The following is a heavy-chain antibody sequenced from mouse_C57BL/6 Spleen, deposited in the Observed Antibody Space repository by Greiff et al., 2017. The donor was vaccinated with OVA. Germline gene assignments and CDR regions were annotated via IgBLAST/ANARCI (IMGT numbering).Heavy chain of an antibody. Sequence: EVKLQESGAELVRPGASVKLSCTASGFNIKDDYMHWVKQRPEQGLEWIGWIDPENGDTEYASKFQGKATITADTSSNTAYLQLSSLTSEDTAVYYCTTFAYYFDYWGQGTTLTVSS. CDR2: IDPENGDT. J-gene: IGHJ2*01. CDR3: TTFAYYFDY. CDR1: GFNIKDDY. V-gene: IGHV14-4*01.